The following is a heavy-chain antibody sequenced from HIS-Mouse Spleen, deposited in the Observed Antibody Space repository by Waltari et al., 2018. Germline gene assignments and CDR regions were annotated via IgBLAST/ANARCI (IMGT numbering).Heavy chain of an antibody. CDR1: GGSISSSSYY. CDR3: AREIPYSSSWYDWYFDL. J-gene: IGHJ2*01. D-gene: IGHD6-13*01. V-gene: IGHV4-39*07. CDR2: IYYSGST. Sequence: QLQLQESGPGLVKPSETLSLTCTVSGGSISSSSYYWGWIRQPPGKGLGWIGSIYYSGSTYHTPSPKSRVTISVDTSKNQFSMKLSSVTAADTAVYYCAREIPYSSSWYDWYFDLWGRGTLVTVSS.